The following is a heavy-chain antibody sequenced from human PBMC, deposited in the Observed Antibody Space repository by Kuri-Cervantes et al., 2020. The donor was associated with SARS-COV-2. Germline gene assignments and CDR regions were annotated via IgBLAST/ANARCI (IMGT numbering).Heavy chain of an antibody. V-gene: IGHV1-69*13. CDR1: GYTLTSYY. CDR3: ASRPYSSGWYEGIDY. CDR2: IIPIFGTA. D-gene: IGHD6-19*01. J-gene: IGHJ4*02. Sequence: SVKVSCKAPGYTLTSYYMHWVRQAPGQGLEWMGRIIPIFGTANYAQKFQGRVTITADESTSTAYMELSSLRSEDTAVYYCASRPYSSGWYEGIDYWGQGTLVTVSS.